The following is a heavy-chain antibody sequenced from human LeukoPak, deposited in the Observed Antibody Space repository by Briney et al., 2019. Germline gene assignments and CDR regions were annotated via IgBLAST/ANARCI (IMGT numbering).Heavy chain of an antibody. CDR1: GGSFSGYY. J-gene: IGHJ4*02. D-gene: IGHD6-19*01. V-gene: IGHV4-34*01. CDR2: INHSGST. Sequence: SETLSLTCAVYGGSFSGYYWSWIRQPSGKGLEWIGEINHSGSTNYNPSLKSRVTISVDTSKNQFSLKLSSVTAADTAVYYCARHDRFSSGWYGRFDYWGQGTLVTVSS. CDR3: ARHDRFSSGWYGRFDY.